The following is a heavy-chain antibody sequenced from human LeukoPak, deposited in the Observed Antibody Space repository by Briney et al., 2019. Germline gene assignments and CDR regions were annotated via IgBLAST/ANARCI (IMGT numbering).Heavy chain of an antibody. CDR3: ATVEVYGVDSEYFQH. CDR2: IYSGGST. V-gene: IGHV3-53*01. D-gene: IGHD4-17*01. CDR1: GFTVRSNY. Sequence: PGGSLRLSCAASGFTVRSNYMSWVRQAPGKGLEWVSVIYSGGSTYYADSVKGRFTISRDNSKNTLYLQMNSLRAEDTAVYCCATVEVYGVDSEYFQHWGQGTLVTVSS. J-gene: IGHJ1*01.